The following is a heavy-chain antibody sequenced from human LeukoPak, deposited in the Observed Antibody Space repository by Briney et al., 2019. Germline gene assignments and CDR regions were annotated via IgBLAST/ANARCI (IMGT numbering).Heavy chain of an antibody. Sequence: GASAKVSCKASGYTFTSYYMHWVRQAPGQGLEWMGIINPSGGSTSYAQKFQGRVTMTRDTSTSTVYMELSSLRSEDTAVYYCARAGGSDAFDIWGQGTMVTVSS. D-gene: IGHD3-16*01. CDR3: ARAGGSDAFDI. CDR1: GYTFTSYY. V-gene: IGHV1-46*01. J-gene: IGHJ3*02. CDR2: INPSGGST.